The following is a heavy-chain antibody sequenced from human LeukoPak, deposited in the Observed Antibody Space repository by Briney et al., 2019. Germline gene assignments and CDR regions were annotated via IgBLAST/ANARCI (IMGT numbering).Heavy chain of an antibody. J-gene: IGHJ4*02. Sequence: QPGGSLRLSCAASGFTFSSYAMHWVRQAPGKGLEWVAVISYDGSNKYYADSVKGRFAISRDNSKNTLYLQMNSLRAEDTAVYYCARDINYYGSGRGAFDYWGQGTLVTVSS. V-gene: IGHV3-30*09. CDR1: GFTFSSYA. CDR2: ISYDGSNK. CDR3: ARDINYYGSGRGAFDY. D-gene: IGHD3-10*01.